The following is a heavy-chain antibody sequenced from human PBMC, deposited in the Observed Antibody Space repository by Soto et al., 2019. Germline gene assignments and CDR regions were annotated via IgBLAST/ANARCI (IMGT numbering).Heavy chain of an antibody. CDR3: ARDLGYSYGYARGYYYYGMDV. J-gene: IGHJ6*02. CDR2: IIPIFGTA. D-gene: IGHD5-18*01. Sequence: QVQLVQSGAEVKKPGSSVKVSCKASGGTFSSYAISWVRQAPGQGLEWMGGIIPIFGTANYAQKFQGRVTITADESTSTAYMELRSLRSEDTAVYYCARDLGYSYGYARGYYYYGMDVWGQGTTVTVSS. V-gene: IGHV1-69*01. CDR1: GGTFSSYA.